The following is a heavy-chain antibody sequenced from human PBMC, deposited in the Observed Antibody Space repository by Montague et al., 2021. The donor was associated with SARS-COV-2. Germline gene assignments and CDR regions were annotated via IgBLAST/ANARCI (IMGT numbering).Heavy chain of an antibody. CDR2: ISGGSETI. D-gene: IGHD3-16*01. CDR3: AKHLVPWYYFDY. J-gene: IGHJ4*02. Sequence: SLRISCAASGFSFNSYVMSWVRQAPGKGLEWVSSISGGSETINYADSVKGRFTISRDRSKNTLYLQLNNLRADDAAVYYCAKHLVPWYYFDYWGQGTLVTVSS. CDR1: GFSFNSYV. V-gene: IGHV3-23*01.